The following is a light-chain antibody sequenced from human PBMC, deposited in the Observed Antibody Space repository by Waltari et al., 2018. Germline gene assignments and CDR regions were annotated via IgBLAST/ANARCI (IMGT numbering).Light chain of an antibody. CDR3: QQYATSPPT. V-gene: IGKV3-20*01. CDR1: QNICNS. CDR2: GSS. J-gene: IGKJ3*01. Sequence: EIVLTQSPGTLSLFPGEWATLSCRASQNICNSLAWYQHKPGQGPRLLIYGSSTRATGIPDRFRGSGSGTDFSLTISRLEPEDFAVFYCQQYATSPPTFGPGTRLD.